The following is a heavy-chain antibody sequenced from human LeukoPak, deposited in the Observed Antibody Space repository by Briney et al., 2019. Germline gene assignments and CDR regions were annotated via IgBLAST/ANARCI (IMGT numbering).Heavy chain of an antibody. CDR2: ITGDGDTT. V-gene: IGHV3-43*02. Sequence: GGSLRLSCAASGFTFGDYTMHWFRHPPGRGLQWVSLITGDGDTTSYAGSVKGRFTISRDNIKNSLYLHMNSLRDEDTALYYCAKGHFGAGHYWGQGTLVTVSS. D-gene: IGHD3-3*01. CDR1: GFTFGDYT. CDR3: AKGHFGAGHY. J-gene: IGHJ4*02.